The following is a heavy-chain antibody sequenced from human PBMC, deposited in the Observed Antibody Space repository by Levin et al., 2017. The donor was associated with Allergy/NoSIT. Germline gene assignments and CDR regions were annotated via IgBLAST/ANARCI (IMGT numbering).Heavy chain of an antibody. CDR3: AKGGIIAAAGTSHTDY. J-gene: IGHJ4*02. CDR1: GFTFSSYA. CDR2: ISGSGGST. V-gene: IGHV3-23*01. D-gene: IGHD6-13*01. Sequence: GESLKISCAASGFTFSSYAMSWVRQAPGKGLEWVSAISGSGGSTYYADSVKGRFTISRDNSKNTLYLQMNSLRAEDTAVYYCAKGGIIAAAGTSHTDYWGQGTLVTVSS.